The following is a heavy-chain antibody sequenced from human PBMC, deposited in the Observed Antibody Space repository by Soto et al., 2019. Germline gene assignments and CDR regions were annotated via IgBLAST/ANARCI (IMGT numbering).Heavy chain of an antibody. D-gene: IGHD6-19*01. CDR1: GYTFTNFF. CDR2: INPGGGST. V-gene: IGHV1-46*01. J-gene: IGHJ4*02. CDR3: ARDLGSLVAVAGTCYFDY. Sequence: QVQLVQSGAEVKGPGASVKISCKASGYTFTNFFIHWVRQAPGQGLEWMGIINPGGGSTDYAQKFKGRVTLTRDASTNTVHMELSSLRSEDTAVYYCARDLGSLVAVAGTCYFDYWGQGTLVTVSS.